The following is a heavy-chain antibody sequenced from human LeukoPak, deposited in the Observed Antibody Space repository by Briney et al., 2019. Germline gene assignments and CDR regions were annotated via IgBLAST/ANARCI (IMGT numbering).Heavy chain of an antibody. CDR3: AKDGHGNGWSRFYYFDY. Sequence: PGGSLRLSCAASGFTFSSYGMHWARQAPGKGLEWVAVISYDGSNKLYADSVKGRFTISRDNSKNTLFVQMNSLRAEDTAVYYCAKDGHGNGWSRFYYFDYWGQGTLVTVSS. J-gene: IGHJ4*02. CDR1: GFTFSSYG. D-gene: IGHD6-19*01. V-gene: IGHV3-30*18. CDR2: ISYDGSNK.